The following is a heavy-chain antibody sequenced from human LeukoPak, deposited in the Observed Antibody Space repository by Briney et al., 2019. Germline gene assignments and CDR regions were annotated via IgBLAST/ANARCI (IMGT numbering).Heavy chain of an antibody. CDR1: GFTFSSYW. J-gene: IGHJ4*02. V-gene: IGHV3-7*01. CDR3: ARVGYYDFWSGYY. CDR2: IKQDGSEK. Sequence: GGSLRLSCAASGFTFSSYWMSWVRQAPGKGLEWVANIKQDGSEKYYVDSVKGRFTISRDNAKNSLYLQMSSLRAEDTAVYYCARVGYYDFWSGYYWGQGTLVTVSS. D-gene: IGHD3-3*01.